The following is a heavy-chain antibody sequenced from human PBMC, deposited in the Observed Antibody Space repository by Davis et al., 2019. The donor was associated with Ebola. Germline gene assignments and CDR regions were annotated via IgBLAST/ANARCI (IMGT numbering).Heavy chain of an antibody. V-gene: IGHV1-2*02. J-gene: IGHJ4*02. Sequence: ASVKVSCKASGYTFTGYYMHWVRQAPGQGLEWMGWINPNSGGTNYAQKFQGRVTMTTGTSTSTAYMELRSLRSDDTAVYYCARDTRPKYYDILTGYWKFDYWGQGTLVTVSS. CDR2: INPNSGGT. D-gene: IGHD3-9*01. CDR1: GYTFTGYY. CDR3: ARDTRPKYYDILTGYWKFDY.